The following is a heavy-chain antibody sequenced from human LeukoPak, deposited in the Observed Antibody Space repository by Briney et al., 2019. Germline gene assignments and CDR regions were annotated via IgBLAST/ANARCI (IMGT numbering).Heavy chain of an antibody. J-gene: IGHJ4*02. CDR3: ARDRSYGSFDY. V-gene: IGHV3-30-3*01. CDR2: ISYDGSNK. Sequence: GGSLRLSCAASGLTFSSYAMHWVRKAPGKGLEWVAVISYDGSNKYYADSVKGRFTISRDNSKNTLYLQMNSLRAEDTALYHCARDRSYGSFDYWGQGTLVTVST. D-gene: IGHD5-18*01. CDR1: GLTFSSYA.